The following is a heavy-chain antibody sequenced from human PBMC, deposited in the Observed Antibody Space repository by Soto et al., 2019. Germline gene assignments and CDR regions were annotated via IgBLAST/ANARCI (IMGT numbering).Heavy chain of an antibody. D-gene: IGHD1-1*01. J-gene: IGHJ3*02. V-gene: IGHV4-31*02. CDR2: IYYSGNT. CDR1: GGSTTTGGRY. CDR3: AQALVFTGGDGLDI. Sequence: QVRLQEWGPGLVKPSQTLSLKCSVSGGSTTTGGRYWSWIRQLPGKGLEWIGDIYYSGNTYYNASLKSRVTISVEAAKNQFSLKLSSVTAADTAVYYCAQALVFTGGDGLDIWGQGRLVTVSS.